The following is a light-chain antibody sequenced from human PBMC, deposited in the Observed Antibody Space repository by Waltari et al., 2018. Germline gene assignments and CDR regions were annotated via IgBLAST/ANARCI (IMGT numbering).Light chain of an antibody. V-gene: IGKV3-11*01. J-gene: IGKJ4*01. CDR1: QSVSNF. Sequence: EIVLTQSPATLSLSPGARATLSCRASQSVSNFLAWYQQKPGQAPRLPLYHASNRATGIPARFSGRGSGTDFTLTISSLEPGDSAVYYCQQRANWPPLTFGGGTRVEI. CDR3: QQRANWPPLT. CDR2: HAS.